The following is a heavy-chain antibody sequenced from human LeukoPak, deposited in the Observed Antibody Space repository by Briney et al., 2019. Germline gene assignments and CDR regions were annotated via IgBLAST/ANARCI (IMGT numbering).Heavy chain of an antibody. Sequence: PGGSLRLSCAASGFNFSHFWMSWVRQAPGKGLEWVAYIKKTGSETYYVDSVKGRFTITRDNTRSSLFLQMYSRRAEDTAVYICAREDGYCSGGNCYSYFDSWGQGTLVTVSS. CDR3: AREDGYCSGGNCYSYFDS. CDR2: IKKTGSET. V-gene: IGHV3-7*01. D-gene: IGHD2-15*01. J-gene: IGHJ4*02. CDR1: GFNFSHFW.